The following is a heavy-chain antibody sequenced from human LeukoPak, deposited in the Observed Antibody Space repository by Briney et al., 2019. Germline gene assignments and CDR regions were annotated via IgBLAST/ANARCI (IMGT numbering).Heavy chain of an antibody. J-gene: IGHJ4*02. CDR1: GGSISSSSYY. V-gene: IGHV4-39*07. CDR2: IYYSGST. Sequence: SETLSLTCNISGGSISSSSYYWAWIRQPPGMGLEWIGTIYYSGSTDYNPSLKSRVTISVDTSNNQLSLKVKSLTAADTAVYYCARLRYSSGWLQDYWGQGTLVTVSS. D-gene: IGHD6-19*01. CDR3: ARLRYSSGWLQDY.